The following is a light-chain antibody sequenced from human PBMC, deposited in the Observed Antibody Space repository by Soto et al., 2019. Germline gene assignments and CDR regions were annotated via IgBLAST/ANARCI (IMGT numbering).Light chain of an antibody. CDR1: QTVSNK. CDR2: DTS. CDR3: HQRKSWPRT. Sequence: IVLTQSPATLSSSPGERATLSCVASQTVSNKLAWYQHKPGQAPRLLIYDTSNRATGIPARFSGSGSGTDFTLTISSLEHEDFAFYYCHQRKSWPRTFGQGTKVDIK. J-gene: IGKJ1*01. V-gene: IGKV3-11*01.